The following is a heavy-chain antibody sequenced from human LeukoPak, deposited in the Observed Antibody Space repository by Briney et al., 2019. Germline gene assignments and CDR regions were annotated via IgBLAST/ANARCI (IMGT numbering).Heavy chain of an antibody. CDR2: IIPIFGTA. CDR3: AREGGYYGSGSPYNWFDP. Sequence: HWASVKVSCKASGGTFSSYAISWVRQAPGQGLEWMGGIIPIFGTANYAQKFQGRVTITADESTSTAYMELSSLRSEDTAVYYCAREGGYYGSGSPYNWFDPWGQGTLVTVSS. CDR1: GGTFSSYA. D-gene: IGHD3-10*01. J-gene: IGHJ5*02. V-gene: IGHV1-69*13.